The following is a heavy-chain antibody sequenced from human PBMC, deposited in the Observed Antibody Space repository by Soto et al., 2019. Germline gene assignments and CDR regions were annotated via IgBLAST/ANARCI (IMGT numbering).Heavy chain of an antibody. V-gene: IGHV3-23*01. CDR1: GVTFSSYA. J-gene: IGHJ4*02. Sequence: GGSLRLSCAASGVTFSSYAMSWVRQAPGTGLEWVSAISGSINNAYYANYADSLKGRFTISRDNSKNTLYLQMNSLRAEDTAVYYCANYFGSGSYANYWGQGTLVTVSS. CDR2: ISGSINNA. CDR3: ANYFGSGSYANY. D-gene: IGHD3-10*01.